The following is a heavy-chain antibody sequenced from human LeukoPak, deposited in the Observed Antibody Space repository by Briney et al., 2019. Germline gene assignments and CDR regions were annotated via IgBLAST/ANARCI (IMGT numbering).Heavy chain of an antibody. V-gene: IGHV3-53*01. D-gene: IGHD3-16*01. CDR1: GFTVSSNY. J-gene: IGHJ4*02. CDR2: VYPGGST. Sequence: PGGSLRLSCAASGFTVSSNYMTWVRQAPGKRLEWVSIVYPGGSTYYADSVKGRFTISRDNSKNTLYLQMNSLRAEDTAVYYCARASRWGRYFDYWGQGTLVTVSS. CDR3: ARASRWGRYFDY.